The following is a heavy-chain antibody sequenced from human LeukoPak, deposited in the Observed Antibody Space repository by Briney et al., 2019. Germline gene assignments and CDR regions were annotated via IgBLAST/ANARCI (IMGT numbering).Heavy chain of an antibody. CDR3: ARDPEVPDYYSYMDV. J-gene: IGHJ6*03. Sequence: PGGSLRLTCTGSGFIFSSYGLFWVRQAPGKGLEWVSAISSGGAYTYYADSVKGRFTISRDNALSSVSLQMNGLRAEDTAIYYCARDPEVPDYYSYMDVWGKGTTVTVSS. CDR2: ISSGGAYT. CDR1: GFIFSSYG. V-gene: IGHV3-21*01.